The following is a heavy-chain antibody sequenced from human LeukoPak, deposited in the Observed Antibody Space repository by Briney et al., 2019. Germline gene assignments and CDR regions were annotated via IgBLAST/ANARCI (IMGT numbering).Heavy chain of an antibody. V-gene: IGHV1-2*02. Sequence: GASVKVSCKASGYTFTGYYIHWVRQAPGQGLEWMGWINPNSGGTNYAKKFQGRVIMTRDTSTNTAYMELSRLRSDDTAVYYCARTYPDSSGYYYDYWGQGTLVTVSS. D-gene: IGHD3-22*01. CDR1: GYTFTGYY. J-gene: IGHJ4*02. CDR2: INPNSGGT. CDR3: ARTYPDSSGYYYDY.